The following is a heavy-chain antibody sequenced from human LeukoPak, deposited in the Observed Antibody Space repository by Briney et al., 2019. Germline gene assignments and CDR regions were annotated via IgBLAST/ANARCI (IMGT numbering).Heavy chain of an antibody. J-gene: IGHJ3*02. Sequence: GGSLRLSCAASGFTFSDYYMSWIRQAPGKGLEWLSYIISTGGTIYYADSVKVRFTISRDNAKNSLYLQMNSLRAEDTAVYYCAGYSSGWFGAFHIWGQGTMVTVSS. CDR2: IISTGGTI. D-gene: IGHD6-19*01. CDR3: AGYSSGWFGAFHI. V-gene: IGHV3-11*04. CDR1: GFTFSDYY.